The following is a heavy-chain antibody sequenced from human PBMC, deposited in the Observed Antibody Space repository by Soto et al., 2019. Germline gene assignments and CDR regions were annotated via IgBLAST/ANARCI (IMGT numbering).Heavy chain of an antibody. V-gene: IGHV3-30-3*01. D-gene: IGHD3-10*01. CDR3: ARASGGLYYYGMDV. CDR2: ISYDGSNK. J-gene: IGHJ6*02. CDR1: GFTFSSYA. Sequence: GGSLRLSCAASGFTFSSYAMHWVRQAPGKGLEWVAVISYDGSNKYYADSVKGRFTISRDNSKNTLYLQMNSLRAEDTAVYYCARASGGLYYYGMDVWGQGTTVTVSS.